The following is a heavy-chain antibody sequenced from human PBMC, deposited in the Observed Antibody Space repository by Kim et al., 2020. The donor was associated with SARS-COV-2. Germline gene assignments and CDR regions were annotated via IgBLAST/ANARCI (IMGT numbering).Heavy chain of an antibody. D-gene: IGHD6-13*01. CDR1: GGSISSGSYY. CDR3: ARARGQQLASSDAFDI. V-gene: IGHV4-61*02. CDR2: IYTSGST. Sequence: SETLSLTCTVSGGSISSGSYYWSWIRQPAGKGLEWIGRIYTSGSTNYNPSLKSRVTISVDTSKNQFSLKLSSVTAADTAVYYCARARGQQLASSDAFDIWGQGTMVTVSS. J-gene: IGHJ3*02.